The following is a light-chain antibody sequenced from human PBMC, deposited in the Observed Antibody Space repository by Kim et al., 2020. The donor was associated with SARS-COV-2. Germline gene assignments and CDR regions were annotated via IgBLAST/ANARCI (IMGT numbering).Light chain of an antibody. CDR3: LQHRTYPIT. CDR2: GAS. V-gene: IGKV1-17*01. Sequence: ACMGDRVTITFRASQDIGNDLGWYKQNPGRAPKRLIYGASNLQSGVPSRFSGSGSETEFTLTINSLQPEDFATYFCLQHRTYPITFVQGTRLEIK. J-gene: IGKJ5*01. CDR1: QDIGND.